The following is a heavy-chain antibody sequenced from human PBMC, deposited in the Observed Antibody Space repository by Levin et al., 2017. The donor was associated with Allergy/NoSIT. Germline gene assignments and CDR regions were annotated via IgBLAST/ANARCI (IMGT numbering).Heavy chain of an antibody. V-gene: IGHV3-30*18. J-gene: IGHJ4*02. CDR2: ISYDESNK. CDR3: AKDEGYTTSTFDY. CDR1: GFSFSTYG. Sequence: GESLKISCEASGFSFSTYGMHWVRQAPGKGLEWLAVISYDESNKYYADSVKGRFTISRDNSKNTLYLQMNSLRTEDTAVNYCAKDEGYTTSTFDYWGQGTLVTVSS. D-gene: IGHD6-13*01.